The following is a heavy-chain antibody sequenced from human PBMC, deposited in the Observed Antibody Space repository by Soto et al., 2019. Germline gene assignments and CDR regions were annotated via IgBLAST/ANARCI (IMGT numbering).Heavy chain of an antibody. D-gene: IGHD6-19*01. CDR3: AKGDSSWVSWFDP. V-gene: IGHV1-2*02. Sequence: ASVKVSCKASGYTFTAQYLQWVRKAPGEGLEWMGWINPTTGATRYAQKFQGRVTMTRDTSMSTAYLEVRNLRPDDTAVYYCAKGDSSWVSWFDPWGQGTLVTVSS. CDR2: INPTTGAT. CDR1: GYTFTAQY. J-gene: IGHJ5*02.